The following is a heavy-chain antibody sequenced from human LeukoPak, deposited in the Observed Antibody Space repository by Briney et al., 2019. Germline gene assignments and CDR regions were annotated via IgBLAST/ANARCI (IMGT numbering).Heavy chain of an antibody. CDR1: GFTFSSYE. D-gene: IGHD3-22*01. V-gene: IGHV3-48*03. CDR2: ISSSGSTI. J-gene: IGHJ4*02. Sequence: GGSPRLSCAASGFTFSSYEMNWVRQAPGKGLEWVSYISSSGSTIYYADSVKGRFTISRDNAKNSLYLQMNSLRAEDTAVYYCARLEAYYYAGSGYDLIFDYGGQGTLVTVS. CDR3: ARLEAYYYAGSGYDLIFDY.